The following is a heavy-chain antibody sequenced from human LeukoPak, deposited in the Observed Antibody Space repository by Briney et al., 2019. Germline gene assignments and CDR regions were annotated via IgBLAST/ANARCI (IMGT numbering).Heavy chain of an antibody. CDR3: TTDLREGFDY. CDR1: GFTFSNAW. V-gene: IGHV3-15*01. J-gene: IGHJ4*02. CDR2: IKSKNDGGTT. Sequence: GGSLRLSCAASGFTFSNAWMSWVRQAPGKGLEWVGRIKSKNDGGTTDYPAPLKGIFTISRYDSKNTLYLQMNSLKTEDTAVHYCTTDLREGFDYWGQGTLVTVSS.